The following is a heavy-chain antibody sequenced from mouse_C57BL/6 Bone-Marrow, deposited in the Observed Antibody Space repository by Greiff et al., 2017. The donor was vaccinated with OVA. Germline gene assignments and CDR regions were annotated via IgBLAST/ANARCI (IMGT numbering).Heavy chain of an antibody. V-gene: IGHV6-3*01. CDR2: IRLKSDNYAT. CDR3: TADYYGSSYDDD. CDR1: GFTFSNYW. J-gene: IGHJ2*01. Sequence: EVQLQESGGGLVQPGGSMKLSCVASGFTFSNYWMNWVRQSPEKGLEWVAQIRLKSDNYATHYAESVKGRFTISRDDSKSSVYLQMNNLRAEDTGIYYCTADYYGSSYDDDWGQGTTLTVSS. D-gene: IGHD1-1*01.